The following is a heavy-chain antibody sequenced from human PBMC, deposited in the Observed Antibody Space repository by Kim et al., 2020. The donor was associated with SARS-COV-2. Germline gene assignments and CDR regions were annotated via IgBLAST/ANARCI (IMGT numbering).Heavy chain of an antibody. J-gene: IGHJ4*02. CDR2: SRNKANNYIT. Sequence: GGSLRLSCAASGFTFKDHYMDWVRQAPGKGLEWVGRSRNKANNYITEFAASVNGRFVISRDESENSMFLQMNSLKFEDTAVYYCATEGMNIAMAFDSWGQETLVTVSS. CDR3: ATEGMNIAMAFDS. V-gene: IGHV3-72*01. D-gene: IGHD5-18*01. CDR1: GFTFKDHY.